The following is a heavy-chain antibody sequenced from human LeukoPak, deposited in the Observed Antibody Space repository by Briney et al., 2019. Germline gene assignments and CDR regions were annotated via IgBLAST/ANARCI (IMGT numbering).Heavy chain of an antibody. CDR3: ARHHHTTGWSS. V-gene: IGHV4-39*01. J-gene: IGHJ5*02. Sequence: SETLSLTCTVSGDSITNSYYYWGWIRQPPGKGLEWIASIYYSGCTYYNPSLKGRVTISLDTSKNQFSLMLSSVTAADTAVYFCARHHHTTGWSSWGQGTLVTVSS. CDR2: IYYSGCT. CDR1: GDSITNSYYY. D-gene: IGHD6-19*01.